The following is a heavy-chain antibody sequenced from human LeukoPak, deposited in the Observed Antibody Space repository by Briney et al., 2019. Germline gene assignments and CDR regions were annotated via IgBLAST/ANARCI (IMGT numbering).Heavy chain of an antibody. Sequence: ASVKVSCKASGYTFTSYYMHWVRQAPGQGLEWMGIINPSGGSTSYAQKFQGRVTMTRDTSTSTVYMELSSLRSEDTAVYYCARGYYDFWSGYYGALERRYYYYYGMDVWGQGTTVTVSS. CDR2: INPSGGST. D-gene: IGHD3-3*01. CDR3: ARGYYDFWSGYYGALERRYYYYYGMDV. J-gene: IGHJ6*02. V-gene: IGHV1-46*01. CDR1: GYTFTSYY.